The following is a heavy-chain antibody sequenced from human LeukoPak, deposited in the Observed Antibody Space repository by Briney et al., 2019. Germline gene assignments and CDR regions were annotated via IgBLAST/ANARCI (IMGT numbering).Heavy chain of an antibody. Sequence: AASVKVSCKASGYTFTGYYMHWVRRAPGQGLEWMGWINPNSGGTNYAQKFQGRVTMTRDTSISTAYMELSRLRSDDTAVYYCARGALTGTTFSWFDPWGQGTLVTVSS. CDR3: ARGALTGTTFSWFDP. D-gene: IGHD1-7*01. CDR2: INPNSGGT. V-gene: IGHV1-2*02. J-gene: IGHJ5*02. CDR1: GYTFTGYY.